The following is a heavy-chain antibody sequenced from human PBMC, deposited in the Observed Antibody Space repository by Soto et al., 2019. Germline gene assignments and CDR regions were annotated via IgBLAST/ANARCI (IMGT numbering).Heavy chain of an antibody. CDR2: IIPIFGTA. V-gene: IGHV1-69*01. D-gene: IGHD4-4*01. Sequence: QVQLVQSGAEVKKPGSSVKVSCKASGVTFSSYAISWVRQAPGQGLEWMGGIIPIFGTANYAQKFQGRVTITADESTSTAYMELSSLRSEDTAVYYCASKEGWATVTGYGMDVWGQGTTVTVSS. CDR1: GVTFSSYA. J-gene: IGHJ6*02. CDR3: ASKEGWATVTGYGMDV.